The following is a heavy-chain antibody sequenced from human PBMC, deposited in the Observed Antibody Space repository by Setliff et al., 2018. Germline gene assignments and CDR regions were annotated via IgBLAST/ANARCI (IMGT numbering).Heavy chain of an antibody. D-gene: IGHD3-16*02. CDR2: VFYNGAA. V-gene: IGHV4-59*01. CDR1: GDSISDAS. J-gene: IGHJ4*02. Sequence: PSETLSLTCTVSGDSISDASIMAWIRQPPGKGLEFIGYVFYNGAAKYDPSLKSQVTMSVDTSKTQFSLKLNSMTTADTAVYYCARGGTYRYFDYWGQGALVTSPQ. CDR3: ARGGTYRYFDY.